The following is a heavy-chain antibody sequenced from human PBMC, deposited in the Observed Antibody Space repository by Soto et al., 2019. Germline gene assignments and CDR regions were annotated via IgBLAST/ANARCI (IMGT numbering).Heavy chain of an antibody. CDR2: ISAYNGNT. CDR3: ARVGSDFWSGYYTGSPYYYYGMDV. Sequence: VASVKVSCKASGYTFTSYGISWVRQAPGQGLEWMGWISAYNGNTNYAQKLQGRVTMTTDTSTSTAYMELRSLRSDDTAVYYCARVGSDFWSGYYTGSPYYYYGMDVWGQGTTVTVSS. D-gene: IGHD3-3*01. V-gene: IGHV1-18*01. J-gene: IGHJ6*02. CDR1: GYTFTSYG.